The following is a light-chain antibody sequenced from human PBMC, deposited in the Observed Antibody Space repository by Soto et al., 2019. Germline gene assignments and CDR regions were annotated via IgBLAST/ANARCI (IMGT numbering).Light chain of an antibody. Sequence: DIQMTHSPSTLSASVLDRVTITFRSSQSISSWLAWYQQKPGKAPKLLIYKASSLESGVPSRFSGSGSGTEFTLTISSLQPDDFATYYCKQYNSYWKFGQGTKVDI. CDR1: QSISSW. J-gene: IGKJ1*01. V-gene: IGKV1-5*03. CDR3: KQYNSYWK. CDR2: KAS.